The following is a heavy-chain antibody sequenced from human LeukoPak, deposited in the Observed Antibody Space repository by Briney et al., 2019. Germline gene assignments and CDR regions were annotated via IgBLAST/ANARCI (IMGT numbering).Heavy chain of an antibody. J-gene: IGHJ3*02. CDR2: INPNSGDT. D-gene: IGHD6-19*01. CDR1: GYTFTGYY. CDR3: ARDSFGVWSFDI. Sequence: GASVNVSCKASGYTFTGYYMHWVRQAPGQGLEWMGRINPNSGDTNYAQKFQGRVTMTRDTSISTAYMELSRPRSDDTAVYYCARDSFGVWSFDIWGQGTMVTVSS. V-gene: IGHV1-2*06.